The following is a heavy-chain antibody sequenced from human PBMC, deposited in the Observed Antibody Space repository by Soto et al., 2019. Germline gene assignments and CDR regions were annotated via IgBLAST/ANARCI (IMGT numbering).Heavy chain of an antibody. CDR1: GDSVSSNSAA. V-gene: IGHV6-1*01. Sequence: PSQTLSLTCAISGDSVSSNSAAWNWIRQSPSRGLEWMGRTYYRSQWYNDYALSVKSRITIKPDTSKNQFSLQLNSVTPEDTAVYSRVRGPEQIVWSDPWRHGTMVAVYS. CDR3: VRGPEQIVWSDP. CDR2: TYYRSQWYN. D-gene: IGHD3-22*01. J-gene: IGHJ5*02.